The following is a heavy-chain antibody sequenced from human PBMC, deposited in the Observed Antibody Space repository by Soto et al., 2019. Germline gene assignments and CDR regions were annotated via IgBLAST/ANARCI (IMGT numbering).Heavy chain of an antibody. CDR2: IIPIFGTA. CDR3: ARGYRGYDFWSGYLYYFDY. Sequence: SVKVSCKASGGTFSSYAISWVRQAPGQGLEWMGGIIPIFGTANYAQKFQGRVTITADESTSTAYMELSSLRSEDTAVYYCARGYRGYDFWSGYLYYFDYWGQGTLVTVSS. CDR1: GGTFSSYA. J-gene: IGHJ4*02. V-gene: IGHV1-69*13. D-gene: IGHD3-3*01.